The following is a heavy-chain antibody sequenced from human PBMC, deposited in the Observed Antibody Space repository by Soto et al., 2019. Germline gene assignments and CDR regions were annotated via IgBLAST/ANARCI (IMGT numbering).Heavy chain of an antibody. Sequence: SETLCLTCTVSGGSISSGGYYWSWIRQHPGKGLEWIGYIYYSGSTYYNPSLKSRVTISVDTSKNQFSLKLSSVTAADTAVYYCARASVVTTNYFDYWGQGTLVTVSS. CDR1: GGSISSGGYY. V-gene: IGHV4-31*03. J-gene: IGHJ4*02. D-gene: IGHD2-21*02. CDR3: ARASVVTTNYFDY. CDR2: IYYSGST.